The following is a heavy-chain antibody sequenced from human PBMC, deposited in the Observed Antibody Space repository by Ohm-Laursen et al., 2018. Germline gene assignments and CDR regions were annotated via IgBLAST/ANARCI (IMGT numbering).Heavy chain of an antibody. CDR3: ARGDTYGFDY. D-gene: IGHD3-10*01. CDR1: GYTFDSFG. CDR2: ISPYSGQT. V-gene: IGHV1-18*01. Sequence: SVKVSCKASGYTFDSFGITWVRQAPGQGLEWMGWISPYSGQTKYALKLQGRVTMTTDTSTSTAYMDVRGLRSDDTAVYYCARGDTYGFDYWGQGTPVTVSS. J-gene: IGHJ4*02.